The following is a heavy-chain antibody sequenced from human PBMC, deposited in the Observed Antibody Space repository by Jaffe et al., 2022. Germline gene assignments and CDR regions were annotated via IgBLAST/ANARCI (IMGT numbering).Heavy chain of an antibody. D-gene: IGHD1-1*01. CDR3: ARRNPPKGFDP. V-gene: IGHV4-38-2*01. CDR1: GYSISSGYY. CDR2: IYHSGST. J-gene: IGHJ5*02. Sequence: QVQLQESGPGLVKPSETLSLTCAVSGYSISSGYYWGWIRQPPGKGLEWIGSIYHSGSTYYNPSLKSRVTISVDTSKNQFSLKLSSVTAADTAVYYCARRNPPKGFDPWGQGTLVTVSS.